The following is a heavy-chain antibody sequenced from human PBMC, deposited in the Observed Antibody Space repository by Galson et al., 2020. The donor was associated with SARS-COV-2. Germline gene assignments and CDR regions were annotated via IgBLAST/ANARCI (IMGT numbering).Heavy chain of an antibody. D-gene: IGHD2-8*01. Sequence: WGSLRLSCAASGFTFSSYGMHWVRQAPGKGLEWVAVIWYDGSNKYYADSVKGRFTISRDNSENKPYLQMNSLRAEDTAVYYCARSMSYYYGRGVWGQGTTGTVSS. CDR2: IWYDGSNK. CDR3: ARSMSYYYGRGV. CDR1: GFTFSSYG. V-gene: IGHV3-33*01. J-gene: IGHJ6*02.